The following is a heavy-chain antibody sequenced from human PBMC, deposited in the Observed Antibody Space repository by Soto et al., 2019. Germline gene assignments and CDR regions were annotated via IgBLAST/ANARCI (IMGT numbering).Heavy chain of an antibody. CDR1: GGSISSYY. J-gene: IGHJ3*02. D-gene: IGHD1-26*01. V-gene: IGHV4-59*08. CDR3: ARQDSGSYYAFDI. Sequence: SETLSLTCTVSGGSISSYYWSWIRQPPGKGLEWIGYIYYSGSTNYNPSLKSRVTISVDTSKNQFSLKLSSVTAADTAVYYCARQDSGSYYAFDIWGQGTMVTVSS. CDR2: IYYSGST.